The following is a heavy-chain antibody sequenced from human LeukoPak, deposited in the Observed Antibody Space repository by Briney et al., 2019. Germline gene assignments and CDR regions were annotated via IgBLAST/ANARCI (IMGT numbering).Heavy chain of an antibody. J-gene: IGHJ1*01. CDR2: ISGSGGST. CDR3: AKDDASAEYFQH. V-gene: IGHV3-23*01. CDR1: GFTFSSYA. Sequence: GGSLRLSCAASGFTFSSYAMSWVRQAPGKGLEWVSAISGSGGSTYYADSVKGRYTISRDNSKNTLYLQMNSLRAEDTAVYYCAKDDASAEYFQHWGQGTLVTVFS.